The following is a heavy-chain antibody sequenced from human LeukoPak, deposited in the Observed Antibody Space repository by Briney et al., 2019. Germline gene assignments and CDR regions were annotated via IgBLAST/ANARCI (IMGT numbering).Heavy chain of an antibody. CDR3: ARGGNSGSYPTPWFDP. CDR1: GITFSSYG. V-gene: IGHV3-33*01. D-gene: IGHD1-26*01. CDR2: IWYDGSNK. Sequence: GGSLRLSCKMYGSGITFSSYGMHWVRQAPGKGLEWVAVIWYDGSNKYYADSVKGRFTISRDNSKNTLYLQMNSLRAEDTAVYYCARGGNSGSYPTPWFDPWGQGTLVTVSS. J-gene: IGHJ5*02.